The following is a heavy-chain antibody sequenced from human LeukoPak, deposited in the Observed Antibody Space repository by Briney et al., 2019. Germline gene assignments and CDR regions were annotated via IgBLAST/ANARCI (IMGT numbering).Heavy chain of an antibody. D-gene: IGHD3/OR15-3a*01. CDR2: ISSSGSTI. J-gene: IGHJ6*03. CDR1: GFTFSSYE. V-gene: IGHV3-48*03. CDR3: ARDGTGSEEYGYYYYMDV. Sequence: PGGSLRLSCAASGFTFSSYEMNWVRQAPGKGLEWVSYISSSGSTIYYADSVKGRFTISRDNAKNSLYLQMNSLRAEDTAVYYCARDGTGSEEYGYYYYMDVWGKGTTVTISS.